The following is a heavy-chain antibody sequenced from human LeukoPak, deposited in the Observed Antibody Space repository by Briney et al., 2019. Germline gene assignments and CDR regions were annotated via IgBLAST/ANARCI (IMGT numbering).Heavy chain of an antibody. J-gene: IGHJ5*02. CDR3: TRVDCSGASCYGEGWFDP. CDR1: GFTFGDHA. D-gene: IGHD2-15*01. CDR2: IRTKGYGGTT. Sequence: GGSLRLSCLGSGFTFGDHAMSWFRQAPGKGLEWVGFIRTKGYGGTTEYAASVKDRFSILRDDSKSVVYLQMNSLKTEDTAVYYCTRVDCSGASCYGEGWFDPWGQGTLVTVSS. V-gene: IGHV3-49*03.